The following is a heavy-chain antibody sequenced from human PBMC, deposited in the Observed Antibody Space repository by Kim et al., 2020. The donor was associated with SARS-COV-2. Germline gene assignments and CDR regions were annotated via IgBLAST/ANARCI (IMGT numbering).Heavy chain of an antibody. CDR1: RFTFSSYG. Sequence: GGSLRLSCAASRFTFSSYGIHWVRQAPGKGLEWVAVISYDGSNKYYADSVKGRFTISRDNSKNTLYLQMNSLRAEDTAVYYCAKDQRLQWGYFDYWGQGTLVTVSS. D-gene: IGHD6-25*01. V-gene: IGHV3-30*18. CDR2: ISYDGSNK. J-gene: IGHJ4*02. CDR3: AKDQRLQWGYFDY.